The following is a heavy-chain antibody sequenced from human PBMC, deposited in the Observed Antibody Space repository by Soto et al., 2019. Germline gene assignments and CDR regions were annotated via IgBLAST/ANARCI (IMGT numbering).Heavy chain of an antibody. V-gene: IGHV3-30*18. CDR1: GFIFSAYG. CDR3: AKDTYYHDTTGYYVFDY. J-gene: IGHJ4*02. CDR2: ISYDGNNE. Sequence: QVQLVESGGGVVQPGGSLRLSCAASGFIFSAYGIHWVRQAPGKGLEWVAVISYDGNNEHYADSVKGRFTISRDNSKNTLFLQMSSLGAEDTAVYYCAKDTYYHDTTGYYVFDYWGQGTLVTVSS. D-gene: IGHD3-22*01.